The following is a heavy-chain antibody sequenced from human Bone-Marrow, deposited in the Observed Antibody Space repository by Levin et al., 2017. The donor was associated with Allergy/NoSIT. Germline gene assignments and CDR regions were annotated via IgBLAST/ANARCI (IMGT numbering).Heavy chain of an antibody. V-gene: IGHV3-74*01. Sequence: GGSLRLSCAASGFSFSSFWMHWVRQAPGKGLVWVSQINTDGSSTRYADSVKGRFTISRDNAKNTLYLQMNSLRAEDTAVYYCARIPRSDCGGGSCAYWGQGTLVTVSS. D-gene: IGHD2-15*01. CDR2: INTDGSST. CDR1: GFSFSSFW. CDR3: ARIPRSDCGGGSCAY. J-gene: IGHJ4*02.